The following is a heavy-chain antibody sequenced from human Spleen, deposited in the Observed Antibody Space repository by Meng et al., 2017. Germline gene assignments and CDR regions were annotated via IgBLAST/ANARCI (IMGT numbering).Heavy chain of an antibody. CDR1: GYSFTNYW. Sequence: GESLKISCKASGYSFTNYWIGWVRQMPGKGLEWMGIIYPGDSDTRYSPSFQGQVTISADKSISTAYLQWSSLKASDTAMYYCARHKGLYTAMEGGPLDYWGQGTLVTVSS. J-gene: IGHJ4*02. CDR3: ARHKGLYTAMEGGPLDY. CDR2: IYPGDSDT. D-gene: IGHD5-18*01. V-gene: IGHV5-51*01.